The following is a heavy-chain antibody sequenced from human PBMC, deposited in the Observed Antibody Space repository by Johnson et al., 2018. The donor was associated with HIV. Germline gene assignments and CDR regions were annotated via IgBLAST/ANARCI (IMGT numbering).Heavy chain of an antibody. J-gene: IGHJ3*02. D-gene: IGHD2-15*01. CDR1: GFTFSSYG. V-gene: IGHV3-30*02. CDR3: TTDPSWRFGFDM. CDR2: IRYDGSNK. Sequence: QVQLVESGGGVVQPGGSLRLSCAASGFTFSSYGMHWVRQAPGKGLEWVAFIRYDGSNKYYADSVKGRFTISRDNSKNTLYLQMNSLKTEDTAVYYCTTDPSWRFGFDMWGQGTMVTVSS.